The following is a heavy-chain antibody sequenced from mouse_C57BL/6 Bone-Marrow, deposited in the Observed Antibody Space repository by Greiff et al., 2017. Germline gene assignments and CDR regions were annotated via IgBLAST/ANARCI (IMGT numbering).Heavy chain of an antibody. D-gene: IGHD2-4*01. CDR1: GYTFTSYG. V-gene: IGHV1-81*01. CDR2: IYPRSGNT. CDR3: ARWVYYDYDAYFDY. J-gene: IGHJ2*01. Sequence: VQLQQSGAELARPGASVKLSCKASGYTFTSYGISWVKQRTGQGLEWIGEIYPRSGNTYYNEKFKGKATLTADKSSSTAYMELRSLTSEDSAVYFCARWVYYDYDAYFDYWGQGTTLTVSS.